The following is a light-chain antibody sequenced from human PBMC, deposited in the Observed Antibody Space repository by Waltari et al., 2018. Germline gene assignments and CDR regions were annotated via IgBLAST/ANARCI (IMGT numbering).Light chain of an antibody. CDR1: QGIRNA. CDR2: DAS. J-gene: IGKJ1*01. Sequence: DIQMPQSPSSLSASVGDRVTITCRASQGIRNALGWYQQKPGKAPKRLIYDASSLQSGVPTRFSGSGSGTEFTLTISSLQPEDFASYYCLQHNSYPWTFGQGTKVEVK. CDR3: LQHNSYPWT. V-gene: IGKV1-17*01.